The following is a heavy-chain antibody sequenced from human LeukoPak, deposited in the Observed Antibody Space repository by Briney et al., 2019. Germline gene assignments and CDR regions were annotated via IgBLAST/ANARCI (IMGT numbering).Heavy chain of an antibody. CDR1: GFSLSTSGVG. CDR3: AHSRLGYSSSWSSPEYYFDY. J-gene: IGHJ4*02. D-gene: IGHD6-13*01. CDR2: IYCNDDK. Sequence: ESGPTLVKPTQTLTLTCTFSGFSLSTSGVGLGWIRQPPGKALEWLPLIYCNDDKRYSPSLKSRLTITKDTSKNPVVLTMTNMDPVDTATYYCAHSRLGYSSSWSSPEYYFDYWGQGTLVTVSS. V-gene: IGHV2-5*01.